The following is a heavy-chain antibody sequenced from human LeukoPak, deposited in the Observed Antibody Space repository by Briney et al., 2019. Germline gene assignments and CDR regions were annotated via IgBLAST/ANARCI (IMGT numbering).Heavy chain of an antibody. Sequence: GGSLGLSCAASGFTFSSYWMSWVRQAPGKGLEWVANIKQDGSEKYYVDSVKGRFTISRDNAKNSLYLQMNSLRAEDTAVYYCARVGLWTRKKFDYWGQGTLVTVSS. J-gene: IGHJ4*02. CDR2: IKQDGSEK. CDR3: ARVGLWTRKKFDY. D-gene: IGHD3-10*01. V-gene: IGHV3-7*01. CDR1: GFTFSSYW.